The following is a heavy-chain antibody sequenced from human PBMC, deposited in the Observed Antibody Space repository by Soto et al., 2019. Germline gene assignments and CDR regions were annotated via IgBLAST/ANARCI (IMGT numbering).Heavy chain of an antibody. V-gene: IGHV1-46*01. CDR1: GYTFTSYY. CDR3: ARDGGYCSSTSCYTYYYYGMDV. D-gene: IGHD2-2*02. CDR2: ISPSGGST. Sequence: ASVKVSCKASGYTFTSYYMHWVRQAPGQGLEWMGIISPSGGSTSYAQKFQGRVTMTRDTSTSTVYMELSSLRSEDTAVYYCARDGGYCSSTSCYTYYYYGMDVWGQGTTVTVSS. J-gene: IGHJ6*02.